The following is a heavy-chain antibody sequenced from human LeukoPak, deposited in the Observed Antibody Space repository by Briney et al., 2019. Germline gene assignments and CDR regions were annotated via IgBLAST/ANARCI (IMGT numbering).Heavy chain of an antibody. J-gene: IGHJ4*02. Sequence: ASVKVSCKASGYTFTSYDIHWVRQATGQGLEWMGWINPNSGGTQYSQKFQGRVTLTRDTSITTGYMELSGLTSDDTAVYYCASLSYYDLSGYFYWGQGTLVTVSS. CDR1: GYTFTSYD. D-gene: IGHD3-22*01. CDR2: INPNSGGT. CDR3: ASLSYYDLSGYFY. V-gene: IGHV1-2*02.